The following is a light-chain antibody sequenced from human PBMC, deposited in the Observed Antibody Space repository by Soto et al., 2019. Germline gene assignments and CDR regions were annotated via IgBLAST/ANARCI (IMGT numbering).Light chain of an antibody. J-gene: IGKJ1*01. CDR2: DAS. CDR1: QSISSNY. Sequence: ELVLTQSHGPLSLSPGDRATLSCRASQSISSNYLAWYQHKPGQAPRLLIYDASSKATGTPDRFSGSGSGTDFALTISRLEPEDFAVYYCQQYGSSAWTCGQGPKVDIK. CDR3: QQYGSSAWT. V-gene: IGKV3-20*01.